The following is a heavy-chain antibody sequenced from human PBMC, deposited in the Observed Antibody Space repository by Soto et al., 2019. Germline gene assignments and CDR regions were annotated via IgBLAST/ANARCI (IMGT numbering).Heavy chain of an antibody. CDR1: GFTFSSYA. D-gene: IGHD4-17*01. J-gene: IGHJ6*02. CDR3: ARDFPPDYGDYAPYYYGMDV. CDR2: ISYDGSNK. V-gene: IGHV3-30-3*01. Sequence: QVQLVESGGGVVQPGRSLRLSCAASGFTFSSYAMHWVRQAPGKGLEWVAVISYDGSNKYYADSVKGRFTISRDNSKNTLYLQMNSLRAEDTAVYYCARDFPPDYGDYAPYYYGMDVSGQGTTVTVSS.